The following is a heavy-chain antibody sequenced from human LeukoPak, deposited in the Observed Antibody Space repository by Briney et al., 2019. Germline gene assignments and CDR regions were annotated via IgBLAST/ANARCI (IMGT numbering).Heavy chain of an antibody. D-gene: IGHD3-22*01. CDR2: ITTGRGET. V-gene: IGHV1-3*03. J-gene: IGHJ3*02. Sequence: ASVKVSCKASGYTFTDYALHWVRQAPGQSLEWMGWITTGRGETRYSQEFQRRITFTRDTSASTAYMELSSLRSEDTAVYYCARGSPSGYYDSSVHAFDIWGQGTMVTVSS. CDR3: ARGSPSGYYDSSVHAFDI. CDR1: GYTFTDYA.